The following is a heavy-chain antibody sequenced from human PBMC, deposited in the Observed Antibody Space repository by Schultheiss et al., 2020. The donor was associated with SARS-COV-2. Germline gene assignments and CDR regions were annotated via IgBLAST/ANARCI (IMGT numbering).Heavy chain of an antibody. Sequence: GESLKISCAASGFTFSSYSMNWVRQAPGKGLEWVSAISGSGGSTYYADSVKGRFTISRDNSKNTLYLQMNSLRAEDTAVYYCAKEPDYGDYFDYWGQGTLVTVSS. CDR2: ISGSGGST. J-gene: IGHJ4*02. D-gene: IGHD4-17*01. V-gene: IGHV3-23*01. CDR3: AKEPDYGDYFDY. CDR1: GFTFSSYS.